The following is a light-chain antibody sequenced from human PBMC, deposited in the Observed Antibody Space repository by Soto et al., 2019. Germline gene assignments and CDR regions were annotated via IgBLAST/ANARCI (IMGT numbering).Light chain of an antibody. Sequence: EVVLTQSPATLSVSPGERATLSCRASQSVNSNYLAWYQQKPGQAPRLLIYGISTRATGIPDRFSASGSGTEFTLTISSLQPEDFAVYYCQQYTQWPITFGQGTRLEIK. CDR3: QQYTQWPIT. CDR1: QSVNSN. J-gene: IGKJ5*01. V-gene: IGKV3D-15*01. CDR2: GIS.